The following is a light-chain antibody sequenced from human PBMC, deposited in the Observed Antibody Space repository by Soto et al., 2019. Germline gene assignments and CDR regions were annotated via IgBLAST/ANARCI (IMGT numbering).Light chain of an antibody. V-gene: IGKV3-20*01. CDR2: AAS. Sequence: EIVLTQSPGTLSLSPGERATLSCRASQSVSSSYLAWYQQKPGQAPRLLIYAASSRAAGIPDKFSGSGSGTDFTLPISRLEPADFAVYYCQQYGSSPLYTFGQGTKLEIK. J-gene: IGKJ2*01. CDR3: QQYGSSPLYT. CDR1: QSVSSSY.